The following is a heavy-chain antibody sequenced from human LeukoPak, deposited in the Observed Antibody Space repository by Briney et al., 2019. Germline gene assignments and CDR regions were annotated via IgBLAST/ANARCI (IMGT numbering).Heavy chain of an antibody. CDR3: ARRGYRPPDYYYYGMDV. Sequence: ASVKVSCKASGYTFTSYGISWVRQAPGQGLEWMGWISAYNGNTNYAQKFQDRVTMTRNTSISTAYMELSSLRSEDTAVYYCARRGYRPPDYYYYGMDVWGQGTTVTVSS. CDR1: GYTFTSYG. V-gene: IGHV1-18*01. CDR2: ISAYNGNT. J-gene: IGHJ6*02. D-gene: IGHD5-18*01.